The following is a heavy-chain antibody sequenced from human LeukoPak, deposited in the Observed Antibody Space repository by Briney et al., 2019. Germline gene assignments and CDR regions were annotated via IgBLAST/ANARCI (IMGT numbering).Heavy chain of an antibody. J-gene: IGHJ4*02. CDR2: IHYSGST. Sequence: PSQTLSLTCPVYGGSLSGYYWNWVRQPPGKGLEWIGYIHYSGSTNYNPCLKSRVTISVDTAKNQFSLKLSSVTAADTAMYYCGRGGVGVMRGSFWGYWGQGTLVTVSS. D-gene: IGHD3-16*01. CDR3: GRGGVGVMRGSFWGY. CDR1: GGSLSGYY. V-gene: IGHV4-59*01.